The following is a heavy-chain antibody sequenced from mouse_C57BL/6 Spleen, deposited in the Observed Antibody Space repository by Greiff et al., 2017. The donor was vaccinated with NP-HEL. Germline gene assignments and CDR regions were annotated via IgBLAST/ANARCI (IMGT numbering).Heavy chain of an antibody. D-gene: IGHD1-1*01. CDR1: GYTFTSYW. V-gene: IGHV1-59*01. CDR2: IDPSDSYT. Sequence: QVQLQQPGAELVRPGTSVKLSCKASGYTFTSYWMHWVKQRPGQGLEWIGVIDPSDSYTNYNQKFKGKATVTVDTSSSTAYMQLSSLTSEDSAVYYCERRDYGSSYVETWFAYWGQGTLVTVSA. J-gene: IGHJ3*01. CDR3: ERRDYGSSYVETWFAY.